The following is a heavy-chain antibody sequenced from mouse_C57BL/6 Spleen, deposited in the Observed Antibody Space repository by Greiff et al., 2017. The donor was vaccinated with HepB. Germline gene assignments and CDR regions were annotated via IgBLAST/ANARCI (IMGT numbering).Heavy chain of an antibody. CDR1: GFTFTDYY. J-gene: IGHJ3*01. CDR3: ARWDGYLFAY. V-gene: IGHV7-3*01. D-gene: IGHD2-3*01. CDR2: IRNKANGYTT. Sequence: EVMLVESGGGLVQPGGSLSLSCAASGFTFTDYYMSWVRQPPGKALEWLGFIRNKANGYTTEYSASVKGRFTISRDNSQSILYLQMNALRAEDSATYYCARWDGYLFAYWGQGTLVTVSA.